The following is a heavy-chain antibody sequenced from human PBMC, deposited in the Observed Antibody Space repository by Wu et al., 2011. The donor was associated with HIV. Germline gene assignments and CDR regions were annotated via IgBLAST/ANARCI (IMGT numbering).Heavy chain of an antibody. CDR3: ARATLVTIFGVD. D-gene: IGHD3-3*01. V-gene: IGHV1-18*01. J-gene: IGHJ4*02. Sequence: QVQLVQSGAEVRKPGASVKVSCKTSGYTFTNYGITWVRQAPGQGLEWMGWISAYNGDTNYAQKFQGRVTMTTDTSTSTAYMELRNLRSDDTAVYYCARATLVTIFGVDWGQGTLGHRLF. CDR1: GYTFTNYG. CDR2: ISAYNGDT.